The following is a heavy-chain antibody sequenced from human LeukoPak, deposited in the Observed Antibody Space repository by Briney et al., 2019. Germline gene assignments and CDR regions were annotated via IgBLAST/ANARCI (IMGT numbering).Heavy chain of an antibody. J-gene: IGHJ2*01. CDR1: GGSISSYY. V-gene: IGHV4-59*01. CDR2: IYDSGST. CDR3: ARSSGWRYWYFDL. Sequence: SETLSLTCPVSGGSISSYYWNWIRQPPGKGLEWIGYIYDSGSTNYNPSLKSRVTISVDTSKNQFSLKLSSVTAADTAVYYCARSSGWRYWYFDLWGRGTLVTVSS. D-gene: IGHD6-19*01.